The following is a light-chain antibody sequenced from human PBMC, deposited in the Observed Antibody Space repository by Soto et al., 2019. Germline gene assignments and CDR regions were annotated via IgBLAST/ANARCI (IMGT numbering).Light chain of an antibody. V-gene: IGLV2-14*01. CDR3: TSYTSTTSFV. J-gene: IGLJ1*01. Sequence: QSALTQPASVSGSPGQSITISCTGTSSDVGGYNYVSWYQRHPGKAPKLVIYDVSNRPSGVSNRFSASKSGNTASLTISGLQAEDEADYYCTSYTSTTSFVFGTGTKLTVL. CDR1: SSDVGGYNY. CDR2: DVS.